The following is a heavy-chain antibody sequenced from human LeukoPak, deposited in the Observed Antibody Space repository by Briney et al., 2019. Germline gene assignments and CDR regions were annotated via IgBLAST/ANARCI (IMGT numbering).Heavy chain of an antibody. CDR2: IYHSGNT. CDR3: ASLSGSYSFDY. V-gene: IGHV4-4*02. D-gene: IGHD1-26*01. J-gene: IGHJ4*02. CDR1: GGSISSSNW. Sequence: PSETLSLTCAVSGGSISSSNWWSWVRQPPGTGLEWIGEIYHSGNTNYNPSLKRRATISVDKSKNQFSLKLSSVTAADTAVYYCASLSGSYSFDYWGQGTLVTVSS.